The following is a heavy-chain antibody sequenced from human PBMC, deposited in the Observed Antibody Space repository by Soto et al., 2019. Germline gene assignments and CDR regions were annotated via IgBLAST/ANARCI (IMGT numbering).Heavy chain of an antibody. CDR3: ARLWAYYDFWSGSWFDP. Sequence: SETLSLTCTVSGGSISSGGYYWSWIRQHPGKGLEWIGYIYYSGSTYYNPSLKSRVTISVDTSKNQFSLKLSSVTAADTAVYYCARLWAYYDFWSGSWFDPWGQGTLVTVSS. J-gene: IGHJ5*02. CDR2: IYYSGST. CDR1: GGSISSGGYY. V-gene: IGHV4-31*03. D-gene: IGHD3-3*01.